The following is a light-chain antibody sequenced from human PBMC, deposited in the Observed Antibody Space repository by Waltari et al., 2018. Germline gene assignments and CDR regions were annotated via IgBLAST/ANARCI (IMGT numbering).Light chain of an antibody. Sequence: DLQLTPSPSSVSASVGDRVPLTCRARQGISSRLAWYQQKPGKAPKLLIYDASSLHSGVPSRFSGSGSGTEFTLTISSLQPEDFATYYCQQVDSFPRTFGQGTKVEVK. J-gene: IGKJ1*01. CDR1: QGISSR. V-gene: IGKV1-12*01. CDR2: DAS. CDR3: QQVDSFPRT.